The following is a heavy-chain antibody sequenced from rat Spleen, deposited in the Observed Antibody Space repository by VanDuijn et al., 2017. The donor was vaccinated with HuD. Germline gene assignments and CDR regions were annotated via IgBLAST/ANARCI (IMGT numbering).Heavy chain of an antibody. CDR1: GFNFNDYW. V-gene: IGHV4-2*01. Sequence: EVKLIESGGGLVQPGRSLKLSCAVSGFNFNDYWMGWVRQAPGKGLEWIGEINKDSSIIKYTPSLKEKFTISRDNAQNTLYLQMDSLRSEDTASYYCARHGIDNNYGWFAYWGQGTLVTVSS. CDR3: ARHGIDNNYGWFAY. J-gene: IGHJ3*01. CDR2: INKDSSII. D-gene: IGHD1-10*01.